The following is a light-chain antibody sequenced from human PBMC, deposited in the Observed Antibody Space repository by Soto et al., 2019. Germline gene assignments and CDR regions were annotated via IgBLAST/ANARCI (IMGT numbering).Light chain of an antibody. CDR3: CSYADGSIYF. Sequence: QSVLAQPAYVSGSPGQSITISCTVTSRDVGAYDYVSWYLQYPDKAPQLLIYYVDHRPSGVSSRFSGSKSGNTASLTISGLQAEDEGDYYCCSYADGSIYFFGTGTKVTVL. CDR2: YVD. V-gene: IGLV2-14*03. CDR1: SRDVGAYDY. J-gene: IGLJ1*01.